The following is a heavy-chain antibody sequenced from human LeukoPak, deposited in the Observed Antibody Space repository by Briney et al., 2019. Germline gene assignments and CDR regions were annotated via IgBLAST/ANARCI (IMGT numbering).Heavy chain of an antibody. CDR1: GGSISSSNW. V-gene: IGHV4-4*02. CDR3: ARHEYSSSWSPPAYFDL. D-gene: IGHD6-13*01. J-gene: IGHJ2*01. CDR2: IYHSGST. Sequence: PSGTLSLTCAVSGGSISSSNWWSWVRQPPGKGLEWIGEIYHSGSTNYNPSLKSRVTISVDKSKNQFSLKLNSVTAADTAMYYCARHEYSSSWSPPAYFDLWGRGTLVTVSS.